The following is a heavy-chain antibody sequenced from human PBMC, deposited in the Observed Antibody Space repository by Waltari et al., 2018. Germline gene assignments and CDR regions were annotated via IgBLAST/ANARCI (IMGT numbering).Heavy chain of an antibody. CDR1: GFTFSSYW. CDR2: INSDGSST. Sequence: EVQLVESGGGLVQPGGSLRLSCAASGFTFSSYWMHWVRQAPGKGLVWGSRINSDGSSTSYADSVKGRFTISRDNAKNTLYLQMNRLRAEDTAVYYCARDRWGSYYPGVDYWGQGTLVTVSS. CDR3: ARDRWGSYYPGVDY. D-gene: IGHD1-26*01. V-gene: IGHV3-74*01. J-gene: IGHJ4*02.